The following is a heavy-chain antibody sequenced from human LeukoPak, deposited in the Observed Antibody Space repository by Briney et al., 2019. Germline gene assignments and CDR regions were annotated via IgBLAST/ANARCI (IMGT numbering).Heavy chain of an antibody. D-gene: IGHD2-15*01. V-gene: IGHV1-24*01. Sequence: ASVKVSCKVSGYTLTELSMHWVRQAPGKGLEWMGGFDPEDGETIYAQKFQGRVTMTEDTSTDTVYMNRSSLRSEDTAVYDCATVIWGGAFDIWGQETMVTVSS. CDR3: ATVIWGGAFDI. J-gene: IGHJ3*02. CDR1: GYTLTELS. CDR2: FDPEDGET.